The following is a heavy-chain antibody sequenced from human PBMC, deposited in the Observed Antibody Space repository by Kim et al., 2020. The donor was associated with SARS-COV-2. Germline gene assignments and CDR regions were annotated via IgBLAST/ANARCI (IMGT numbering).Heavy chain of an antibody. CDR3: ARDSHYDFWSGYYSDHFDY. CDR1: GFTFSSYA. J-gene: IGHJ4*02. D-gene: IGHD3-3*01. Sequence: GGSLRLSCAASGFTFSSYAMHWVRQAPGKGLEWVAVISYDGSNKYYVDSVKGRFTISRDNSKNTLYLQMNSLRAEDTAVYYCARDSHYDFWSGYYSDHFDYWGQGTLVTVSS. V-gene: IGHV3-30*04. CDR2: ISYDGSNK.